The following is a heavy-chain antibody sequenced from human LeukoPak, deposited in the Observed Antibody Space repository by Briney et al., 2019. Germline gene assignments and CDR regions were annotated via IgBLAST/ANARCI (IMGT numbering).Heavy chain of an antibody. V-gene: IGHV3-23*01. CDR1: GFTLSKYA. CDR2: IDGSGGRP. Sequence: GGSLRLSCAASGFTLSKYAMNWVRQAPGKGLEWVSGIDGSGGRPPSADSVKGRFTISRDNSNSTVFLQMNSLRADDTAVYYCVRDSRPAKRWDSSSYYSIWGQGTLVTVSS. D-gene: IGHD3-22*01. CDR3: VRDSRPAKRWDSSSYYSI. J-gene: IGHJ4*02.